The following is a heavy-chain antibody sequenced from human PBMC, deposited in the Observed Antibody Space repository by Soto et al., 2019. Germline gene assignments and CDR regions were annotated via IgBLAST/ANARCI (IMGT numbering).Heavy chain of an antibody. CDR2: ISGSGGST. V-gene: IGHV3-23*01. J-gene: IGHJ5*02. D-gene: IGHD6-19*01. Sequence: GGSLRLSCAASGFTFSSYAMSWVRQAPGKGLEWVSAISGSGGSTYYADSVKGRFTISRDNSKKTLYLQMNSLRAEDTAVYYCAKAPTIAVAGTKGLDPWGQGTLVTVSS. CDR1: GFTFSSYA. CDR3: AKAPTIAVAGTKGLDP.